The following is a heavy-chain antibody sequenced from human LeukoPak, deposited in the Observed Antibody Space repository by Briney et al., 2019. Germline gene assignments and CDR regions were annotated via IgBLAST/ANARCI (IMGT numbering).Heavy chain of an antibody. D-gene: IGHD1-1*01. Sequence: AESLQISSKGFRDSFTNYWIGRWRQMPGKGLEWMGIIYTGDTDTKYSPSFQGQVTISADKSISTAYLQWSSLKASDTAMYYCARHEVWTTSFDYWGQGTLVTVFS. J-gene: IGHJ4*02. CDR3: ARHEVWTTSFDY. CDR1: RDSFTNYW. V-gene: IGHV5-51*01. CDR2: IYTGDTDT.